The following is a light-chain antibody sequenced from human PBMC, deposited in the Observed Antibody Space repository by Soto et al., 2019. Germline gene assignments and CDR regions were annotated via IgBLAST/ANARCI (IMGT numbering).Light chain of an antibody. Sequence: EIVLTQSPGTLSLSPGERATLSCRASQSVSSSYLAWYQQKPGQAPRLLIYGASSRATGIPDRFSGSGSGIDFTLTISRLEPEDFAMYYCQQYGRSPLVTFGQGTRLEI. J-gene: IGKJ5*01. CDR2: GAS. V-gene: IGKV3-20*01. CDR1: QSVSSSY. CDR3: QQYGRSPLVT.